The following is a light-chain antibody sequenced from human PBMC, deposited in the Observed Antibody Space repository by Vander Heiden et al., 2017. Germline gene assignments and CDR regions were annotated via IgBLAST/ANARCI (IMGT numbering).Light chain of an antibody. CDR2: KDS. CDR3: QSADSSGTHVV. J-gene: IGLJ2*01. Sequence: SYELTQPPSVSVSPGQTAMITCSGDALPKQYAYWYQQKPGQAPVLVIYKDSERPSGIPERFSGSSSGTTVTLTISGVQAEDEADYYCQSADSSGTHVVFGGGTKLTVL. CDR1: ALPKQY. V-gene: IGLV3-25*03.